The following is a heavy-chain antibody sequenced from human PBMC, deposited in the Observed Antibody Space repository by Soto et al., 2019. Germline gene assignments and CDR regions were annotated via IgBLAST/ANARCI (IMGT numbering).Heavy chain of an antibody. D-gene: IGHD3-3*01. CDR3: ARGYDFWSGYQSFDY. V-gene: IGHV1-18*01. Sequence: GASVKVSCKASGYTFTSYGISWVRQAPGRGLEWMGWISAYNGNTNYAQKLQGRVTMTTDTSTSTAYMELRSLRSDDTAVYYCARGYDFWSGYQSFDYWGQGTLVTVSS. J-gene: IGHJ4*02. CDR1: GYTFTSYG. CDR2: ISAYNGNT.